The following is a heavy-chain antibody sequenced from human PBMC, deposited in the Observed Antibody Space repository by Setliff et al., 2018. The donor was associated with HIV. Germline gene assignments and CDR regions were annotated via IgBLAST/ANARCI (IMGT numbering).Heavy chain of an antibody. J-gene: IGHJ2*01. CDR1: GYIFIGYY. CDR3: ARSRRGVPMIEYWYFDL. Sequence: AAEKVSCKASGYIFIGYYIHWVRQAPGQGLEWMGRITPNSGGKDYAQKFQVRVTMTRDTSISTAYMELSMRSSDDTAVYFCARSRRGVPMIEYWYFDLWGRGTLVTVSS. CDR2: ITPNSGGK. D-gene: IGHD2-21*01. V-gene: IGHV1-2*06.